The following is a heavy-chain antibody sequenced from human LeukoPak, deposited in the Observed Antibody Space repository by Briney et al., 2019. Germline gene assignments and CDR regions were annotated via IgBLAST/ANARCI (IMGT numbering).Heavy chain of an antibody. Sequence: GGSLRLSCTASGFTVSSDSMSWVRQAPGKGLEWVSILYTDGVTYYADSVKGRFTISRDNSKNTLSLQMNSLRAEDTAVYYCASRRPLWNWGQGTLVAVSS. V-gene: IGHV3-66*01. CDR3: ASRRPLWN. J-gene: IGHJ4*02. D-gene: IGHD3-3*01. CDR2: LYTDGVT. CDR1: GFTVSSDS.